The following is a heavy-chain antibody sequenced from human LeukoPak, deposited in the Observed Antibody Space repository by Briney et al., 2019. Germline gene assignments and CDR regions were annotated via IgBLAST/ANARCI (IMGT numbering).Heavy chain of an antibody. V-gene: IGHV6-1*01. CDR1: GDSVSSNSAA. CDR2: TYYRSNWFN. D-gene: IGHD4-17*01. CDR3: AKNYGDSNWFDP. Sequence: SQTLSLTRAISGDSVSSNSAAWNWIRQSPSRGLEWLGRTYYRSNWFNDFALSVKSRITINPDTSKNQFSLQLNSVTPEDTAVYYCAKNYGDSNWFDPWGQGTLVTVSS. J-gene: IGHJ5*02.